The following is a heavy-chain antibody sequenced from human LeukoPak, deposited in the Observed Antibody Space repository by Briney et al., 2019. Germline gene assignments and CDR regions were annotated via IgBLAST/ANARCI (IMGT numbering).Heavy chain of an antibody. CDR1: GFTFSAYA. D-gene: IGHD3-10*01. Sequence: GGSLRLSCAASGFTFSAYAMNWVRQTPGKGLEWVSYINYNGETTHYADSVKGRFTISRDNAKNSLYLQMSSLRAEDTAVYYCARDRTMVRGLANYFYGMDVWGQGTTVIVSS. J-gene: IGHJ6*02. CDR2: INYNGETT. CDR3: ARDRTMVRGLANYFYGMDV. V-gene: IGHV3-48*03.